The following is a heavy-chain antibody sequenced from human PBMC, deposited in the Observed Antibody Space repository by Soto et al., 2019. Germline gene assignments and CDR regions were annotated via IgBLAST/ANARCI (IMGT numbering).Heavy chain of an antibody. V-gene: IGHV4-4*02. D-gene: IGHD3-16*02. CDR3: ARGLYDYAWGNFRINWFDP. CDR2: IYHSGST. Sequence: QVQLQESGPRLVMPSGTLSLTCVVSGDSISSSHWWSWVRQSPGKGLEWIGEIYHSGSTTYNPSLKSRVTSSVDKSKSQFSLNLTSVTAADTAVYYCARGLYDYAWGNFRINWFDPWGQGAPVIVSA. J-gene: IGHJ5*02. CDR1: GDSISSSHW.